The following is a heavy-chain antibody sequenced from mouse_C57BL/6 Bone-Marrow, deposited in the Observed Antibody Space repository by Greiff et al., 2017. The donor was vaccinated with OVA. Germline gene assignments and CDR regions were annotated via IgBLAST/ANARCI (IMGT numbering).Heavy chain of an antibody. CDR3: ARSGWLLPYYYAMDD. J-gene: IGHJ4*01. D-gene: IGHD2-3*01. Sequence: LQQPGAELVRPGTSVKLSCKASGYTFTSYWMHWVKQRPGQGLEWIGVIDPSDSYTNYNQKFKGKATLTVDTSSSTAYMQLSSLTSEDSAVYYCARSGWLLPYYYAMDDWGQGTSVTVSS. CDR1: GYTFTSYW. V-gene: IGHV1-59*01. CDR2: IDPSDSYT.